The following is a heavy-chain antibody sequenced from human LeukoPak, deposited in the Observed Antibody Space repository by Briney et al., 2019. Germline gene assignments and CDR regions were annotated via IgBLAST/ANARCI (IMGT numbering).Heavy chain of an antibody. CDR1: GFTFSRYW. CDR3: ARAPSEVGGYYPEYFRH. Sequence: GGSLRLSCEASGFTFSRYWMHWIRQAPGKGLVWVSRIKSDGKTNYADSVKGRFTISRDNAKNTVSLQMDSLRAEDTGVYYCARAPSEVGGYYPEYFRHWGQGTLVTVSS. J-gene: IGHJ1*01. D-gene: IGHD3-22*01. CDR2: IKSDGKT. V-gene: IGHV3-74*01.